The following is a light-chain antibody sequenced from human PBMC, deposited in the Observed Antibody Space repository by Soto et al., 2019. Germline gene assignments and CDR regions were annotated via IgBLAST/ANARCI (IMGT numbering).Light chain of an antibody. CDR1: RSIGSN. Sequence: EIVMTQSPATLSVSPGESATLSCRASRSIGSNLAWYQQTPGQPPRLLMYGASTRATGVPARFSGSGSGTEFTLTISSLQSEDFAIYYCQQFDDWPLTFGGGTKADIK. CDR2: GAS. V-gene: IGKV3-15*01. CDR3: QQFDDWPLT. J-gene: IGKJ4*01.